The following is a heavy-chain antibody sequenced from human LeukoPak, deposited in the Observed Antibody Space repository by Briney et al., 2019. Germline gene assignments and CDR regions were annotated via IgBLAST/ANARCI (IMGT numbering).Heavy chain of an antibody. CDR1: GYTFTSYG. CDR2: ISAYNGNT. J-gene: IGHJ5*02. D-gene: IGHD6-13*01. Sequence: SVNVSCKASGYTFTSYGISWVRPAPGQGLEWMGWISAYNGNTNYAQKLQGRVTMTTDTSTSTAYMELRSLRSDDTAVYYCARDPIAAAGPYNWFDPWGQGPLVPASS. CDR3: ARDPIAAAGPYNWFDP. V-gene: IGHV1-18*01.